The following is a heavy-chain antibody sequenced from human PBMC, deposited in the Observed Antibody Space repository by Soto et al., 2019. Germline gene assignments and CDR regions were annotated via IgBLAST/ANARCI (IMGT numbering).Heavy chain of an antibody. V-gene: IGHV3-23*01. CDR2: ISDGGSST. CDR3: AKDRGALRWSEEHYYFDY. CDR1: GFTFSSYA. Sequence: PGGSLRLSCAASGFTFSSYAMSWVRQAPGKGLEWVAAISDGGSSTYYADSVKGRFTISRDNSRNTLFLQMNSLRAEDTAVYYCAKDRGALRWSEEHYYFDYWGQGTLVTVSS. D-gene: IGHD4-17*01. J-gene: IGHJ4*02.